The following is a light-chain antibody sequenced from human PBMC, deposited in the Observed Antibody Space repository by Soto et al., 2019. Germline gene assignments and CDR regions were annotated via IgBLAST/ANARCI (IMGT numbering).Light chain of an antibody. J-gene: IGKJ1*01. CDR2: DSS. CDR3: QQSYSNPTWT. CDR1: QSISTY. Sequence: DIQMTQSPSSPSSSVGDRITISYRASQSISTYLNWYQQKPGEAPTLLVYDSSTLQSGVQSRFSGSGFGAEFTLTVSSLQPEDFATYYCQQSYSNPTWTFGQGTKVDI. V-gene: IGKV1-39*01.